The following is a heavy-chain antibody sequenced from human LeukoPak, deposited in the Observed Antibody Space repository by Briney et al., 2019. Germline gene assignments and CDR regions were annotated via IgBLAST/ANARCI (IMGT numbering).Heavy chain of an antibody. Sequence: GGPLRLSCAASGFTFSSYWMHWARQAPGKGLVWVSRINRDGSSTSYADSVKGRFTISRDNAKNTLYLPMNSLRAEDTAVYYCARPTSYCSGGSCYHYDAFDIWGQGTRVTVSS. D-gene: IGHD2-15*01. CDR1: GFTFSSYW. V-gene: IGHV3-74*01. J-gene: IGHJ3*02. CDR2: INRDGSST. CDR3: ARPTSYCSGGSCYHYDAFDI.